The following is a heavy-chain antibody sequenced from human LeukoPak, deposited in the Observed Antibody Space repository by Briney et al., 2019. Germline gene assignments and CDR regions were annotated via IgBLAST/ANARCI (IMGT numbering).Heavy chain of an antibody. CDR1: GFTFSNYW. CDR3: ARDSRGYGSGSSTYYFDY. D-gene: IGHD3-10*01. CDR2: IHSDGSAT. V-gene: IGHV3-74*01. J-gene: IGHJ4*02. Sequence: QPGGSLRLSCAASGFTFSNYWMHWVRQAPGKGLVWVSRIHSDGSATYYADSVRGRFTISRDNAKNTLYLQMNSLRAEDTAVYYCARDSRGYGSGSSTYYFDYWGQGTLVTVSS.